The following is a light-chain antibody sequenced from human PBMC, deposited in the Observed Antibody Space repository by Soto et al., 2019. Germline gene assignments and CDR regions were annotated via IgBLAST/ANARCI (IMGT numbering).Light chain of an antibody. J-gene: IGKJ4*01. CDR2: AAS. CDR3: QQYGYSPT. CDR1: RIISNNY. V-gene: IGKV3-20*01. Sequence: EMVMTQSPSTLSVSPGERATLSCRASRIISNNYLACYVKQPSQAPRLLFDAASSRATGIPDRFSGSWSGTDFPLTISRLEAEDVAVYYCQQYGYSPTFGGGTKVDI.